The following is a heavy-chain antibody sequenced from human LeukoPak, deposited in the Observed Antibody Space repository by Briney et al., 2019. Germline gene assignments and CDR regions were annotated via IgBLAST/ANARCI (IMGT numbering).Heavy chain of an antibody. V-gene: IGHV5-10-1*01. CDR3: ARAASGYDLLYFDY. D-gene: IGHD5-12*01. J-gene: IGHJ4*02. CDR1: GYSFTSYW. Sequence: PGESLKISCKGSGYSFTSYWISWVRQMPGKGLEWMGRIDPSDSYTNYSPSFQGHVTISADKSISTAYLQGSSLKASDTAMYYCARAASGYDLLYFDYWGQGTLVTASS. CDR2: IDPSDSYT.